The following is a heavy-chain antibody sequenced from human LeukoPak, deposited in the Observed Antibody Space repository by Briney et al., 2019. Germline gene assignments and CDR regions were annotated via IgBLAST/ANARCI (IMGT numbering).Heavy chain of an antibody. V-gene: IGHV1-18*01. Sequence: GASVKVSCKASGYAFTSYGISWVRQAPGQGLEWMGWISAYNGNTNYAQKLQGRVTMTTDTSTSTAYMELRSLRSDDTAVYYCARGDPYCSGDCYWDYWGQGTLVTVSS. CDR2: ISAYNGNT. D-gene: IGHD2-21*01. J-gene: IGHJ4*02. CDR3: ARGDPYCSGDCYWDY. CDR1: GYAFTSYG.